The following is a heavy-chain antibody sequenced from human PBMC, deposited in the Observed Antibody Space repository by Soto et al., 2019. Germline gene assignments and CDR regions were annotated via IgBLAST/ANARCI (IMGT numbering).Heavy chain of an antibody. D-gene: IGHD6-6*01. CDR2: ISRSSSYI. V-gene: IGHV3-21*01. J-gene: IGHJ6*03. CDR3: ARWGSSYDYYFYMDV. CDR1: GFTFSSYS. Sequence: PGGSLRLSCAASGFTFSSYSMNWVRRAPGKGLEWVSSISRSSSYIYYADAVKGRFTISRDNAKNSLYLQMNSPRAEDTAVYYCARWGSSYDYYFYMDVWGKGTTVTVSS.